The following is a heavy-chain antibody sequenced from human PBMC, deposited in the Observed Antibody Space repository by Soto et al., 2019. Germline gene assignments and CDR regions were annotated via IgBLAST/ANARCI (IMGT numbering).Heavy chain of an antibody. CDR3: ARAYYNILTVTYYMDV. CDR2: IYYSGST. D-gene: IGHD3-9*01. Sequence: SETLSLTCTVSGGSISSYYWSWIRQPPGKGLEWIGYIYYSGSTNYNPSLKSRVTISVDTSKNQFSLKLSSVTAADTAVYYCARAYYNILTVTYYMDVWGKGTTVTVS. J-gene: IGHJ6*03. V-gene: IGHV4-59*01. CDR1: GGSISSYY.